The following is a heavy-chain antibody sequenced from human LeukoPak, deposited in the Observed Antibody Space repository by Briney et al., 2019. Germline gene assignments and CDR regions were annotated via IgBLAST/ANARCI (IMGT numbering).Heavy chain of an antibody. D-gene: IGHD6-19*01. CDR1: GGSFSGYY. Sequence: SETLSLTCAVYGGSFSGYYWSWIRQPPGKGLEWIGEINHSGRTNYNPSLKSRVTISVDTSKNQFSLKLSSVTAADTAVYYCVRHSGWYFGYWGQGTLVTVSS. V-gene: IGHV4-34*01. CDR3: VRHSGWYFGY. CDR2: INHSGRT. J-gene: IGHJ4*02.